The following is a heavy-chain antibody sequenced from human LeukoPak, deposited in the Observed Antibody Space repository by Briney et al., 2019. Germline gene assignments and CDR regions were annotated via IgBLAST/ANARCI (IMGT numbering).Heavy chain of an antibody. D-gene: IGHD2-8*01. CDR2: IYSGGST. V-gene: IGHV3-66*02. Sequence: GGSLRLSCAASGFTASSNYMSWVRQAPGKGLEWVSVIYSGGSTYYADSVKGRFTISRDNSKNTLYLQMNSLRAEDTAVYYCARAGGYCTNGVCFDFDYWGQGTLVTVSS. J-gene: IGHJ4*02. CDR1: GFTASSNY. CDR3: ARAGGYCTNGVCFDFDY.